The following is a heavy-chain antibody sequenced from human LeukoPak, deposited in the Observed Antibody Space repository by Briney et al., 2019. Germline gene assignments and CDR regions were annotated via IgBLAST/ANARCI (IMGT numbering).Heavy chain of an antibody. V-gene: IGHV6-1*01. D-gene: IGHD1-20*01. Sequence: SQTLSLTCAISGDSVSTSSGAWNWIRQSPSRGLEWLGRTYYRSKWYHEYAVPVKSRITINPDTSKNQFSLQLTSVTPEDTAVYYCVRAGLTGTTLYYYYRMDVWGPGTTGTVSS. J-gene: IGHJ6*02. CDR3: VRAGLTGTTLYYYYRMDV. CDR2: TYYRSKWYH. CDR1: GDSVSTSSGA.